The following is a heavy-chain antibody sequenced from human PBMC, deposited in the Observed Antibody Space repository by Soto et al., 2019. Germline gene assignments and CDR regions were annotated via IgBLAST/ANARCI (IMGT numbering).Heavy chain of an antibody. J-gene: IGHJ6*02. CDR2: IIPIFDTA. CDR3: ARHDCISSSCYYYYYYSMDV. Sequence: GASVKVSCKTSGGTFSSYAISGVRQAPGQGLEWMGGIIPIFDTANYAQKFQGRVTITADESTSTAYMELSSLRSEDTAVYYCARHDCISSSCYYYYYYSMDVWGQGTTVTVSS. V-gene: IGHV1-69*13. D-gene: IGHD2-2*01. CDR1: GGTFSSYA.